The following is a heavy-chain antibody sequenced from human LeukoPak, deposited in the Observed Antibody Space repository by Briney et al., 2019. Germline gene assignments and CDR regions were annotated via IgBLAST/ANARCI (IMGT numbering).Heavy chain of an antibody. CDR3: AGLVGRYSTGMYYYFDY. CDR1: GGSISSVNL. Sequence: GTLSLTCAVSGGSISSVNLWSWARQPPGKGLEWVGEMYLSGTDTYNPSLRGRVTISLDRSKNQLSLRLRSVTAADTAVYYCAGLVGRYSTGMYYYFDYWGPGTLVTVSS. J-gene: IGHJ4*02. D-gene: IGHD1-26*01. V-gene: IGHV4-4*02. CDR2: MYLSGTD.